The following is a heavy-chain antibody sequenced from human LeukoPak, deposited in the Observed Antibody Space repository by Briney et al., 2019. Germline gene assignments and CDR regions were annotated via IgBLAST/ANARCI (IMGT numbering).Heavy chain of an antibody. CDR3: ARGKLLRNYYYGMDV. J-gene: IGHJ6*02. Sequence: GGSLRLSCGASGFTFSSYWMHWVRQAPGKGLVWVSRINSDGSSTSYADSVKGRFTISRDNAKNTLYLQMNSLRAEDTAVYYCARGKLLRNYYYGMDVWGQGTTVTVSS. D-gene: IGHD2-15*01. V-gene: IGHV3-74*01. CDR2: INSDGSST. CDR1: GFTFSSYW.